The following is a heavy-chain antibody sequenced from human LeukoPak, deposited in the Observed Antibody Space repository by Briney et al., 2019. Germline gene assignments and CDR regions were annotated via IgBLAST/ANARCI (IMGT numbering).Heavy chain of an antibody. V-gene: IGHV4-34*01. D-gene: IGHD3-9*01. CDR3: ARDRYFDWLLEADAFDI. Sequence: PSETLSLTCAVYGGSFSGYYWSWIRQPPGKGLEWIGEINHSGSTNYNPSLESRVTISVDTSKNQFSLKLSSVTAADTAVYYCARDRYFDWLLEADAFDIWGQGTMVTVSS. CDR1: GGSFSGYY. CDR2: INHSGST. J-gene: IGHJ3*02.